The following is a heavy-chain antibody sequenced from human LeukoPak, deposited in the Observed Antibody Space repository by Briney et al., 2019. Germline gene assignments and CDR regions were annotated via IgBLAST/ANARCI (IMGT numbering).Heavy chain of an antibody. V-gene: IGHV3-7*01. Sequence: PGGSLRLSCAASGFTFTTYWMGWVRQAPGKGLEWVANIKQDGSEKYYVDSVKGRFTISRDNAKNSLYLQMNSLRAEDTAVYYCAKQRGSGYYFDYWGQGTLVTVSS. J-gene: IGHJ4*02. CDR1: GFTFTTYW. CDR2: IKQDGSEK. CDR3: AKQRGSGYYFDY. D-gene: IGHD3-22*01.